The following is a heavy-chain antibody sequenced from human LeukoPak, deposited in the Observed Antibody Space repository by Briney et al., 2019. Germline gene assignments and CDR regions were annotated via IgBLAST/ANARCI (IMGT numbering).Heavy chain of an antibody. CDR1: GGSISSYY. V-gene: IGHV4-59*08. CDR2: IYYSGSA. D-gene: IGHD3-10*01. J-gene: IGHJ4*02. Sequence: SETLSLTCSVSGGSISSYYWNWIRQPPGKGLEWIVYIYYSGSANYNPSLKSRVTLSVDTSKNQFSLKLSSVTAADTAVYYCARLSYGSGNYYFDSWGQGALVTVSS. CDR3: ARLSYGSGNYYFDS.